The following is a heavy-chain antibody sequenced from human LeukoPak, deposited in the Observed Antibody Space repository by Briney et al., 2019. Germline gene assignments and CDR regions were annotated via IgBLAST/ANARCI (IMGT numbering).Heavy chain of an antibody. CDR1: GGSISSYY. V-gene: IGHV4-34*01. D-gene: IGHD3-10*01. CDR2: INHSGST. J-gene: IGHJ4*02. Sequence: PSETLSLTCTVSGGSISSYYWSWIRQPPGKGLEWIGEINHSGSTNYNPSLKSRVTISVDTSKNQFSLKLSSVTAADTAVYYCAREGVGSYYGSGSSVDYWGQGTLVTVSS. CDR3: AREGVGSYYGSGSSVDY.